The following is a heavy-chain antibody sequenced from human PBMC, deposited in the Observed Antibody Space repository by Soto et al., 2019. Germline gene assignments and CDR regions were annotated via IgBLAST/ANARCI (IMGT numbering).Heavy chain of an antibody. V-gene: IGHV3-11*01. J-gene: IGHJ4*02. CDR3: ARDGNYDFWSGYYLTDY. D-gene: IGHD3-3*01. CDR2: ISSSGSTI. CDR1: GFTFSDYY. Sequence: PWWSLRLSCAASGFTFSDYYMSWIRQAPGKGLEWVSYISSSGSTIYYADSVKGRFTISRGNAKNSLYLQMNSLRAEDTAVYYCARDGNYDFWSGYYLTDYWGQGTLVTVSS.